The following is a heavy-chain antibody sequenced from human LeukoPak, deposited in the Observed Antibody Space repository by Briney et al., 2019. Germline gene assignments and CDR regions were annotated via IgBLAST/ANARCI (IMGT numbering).Heavy chain of an antibody. CDR2: INHSGST. CDR3: ARLCWGNQLAGFDS. CDR1: GGSFSGYY. J-gene: IGHJ4*02. Sequence: SETLSLTCAVYGGSFSGYYWSWIRQPPGKGLEWIGEINHSGSTYYNPSLKSRVTISVDSPKNQFSLKLTSVTAEDTAVYYCARLCWGNQLAGFDSWGQGTLVTVSS. V-gene: IGHV4-34*01. D-gene: IGHD3-10*02.